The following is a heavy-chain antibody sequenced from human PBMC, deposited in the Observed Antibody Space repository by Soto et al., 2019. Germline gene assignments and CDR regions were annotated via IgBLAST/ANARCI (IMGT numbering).Heavy chain of an antibody. CDR2: ITTSGSDM. CDR1: GFPFSTYE. D-gene: IGHD3-9*01. V-gene: IGHV3-48*03. J-gene: IGHJ4*02. CDR3: VRERFLHDLTGQED. Sequence: GGSLRLSCAGSGFPFSTYEMNWVRQAPGKGLEWIAHITTSGSDMNYADSVKGRFTISRDNSKSSVFLQMNSLRVEDTAIYYCVRERFLHDLTGQEDWGPGTQVTVSS.